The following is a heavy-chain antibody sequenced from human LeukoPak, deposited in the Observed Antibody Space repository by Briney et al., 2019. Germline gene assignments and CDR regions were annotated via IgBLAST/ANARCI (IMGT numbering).Heavy chain of an antibody. J-gene: IGHJ4*02. CDR1: GGSISSGGYS. CDR2: IYHSGST. CDR3: ARSTYYYGSGSYYNFDY. Sequence: PSQTLSLTCAVSGGSISSGGYSWSWIRQSPGKGLEWIGYIYHSGSTYYNPSLKSRVTISVDRSKNQFSLKLSSVTAADTAVYYCARSTYYYGSGSYYNFDYGGQGTLVTVSS. D-gene: IGHD3-10*01. V-gene: IGHV4-30-2*06.